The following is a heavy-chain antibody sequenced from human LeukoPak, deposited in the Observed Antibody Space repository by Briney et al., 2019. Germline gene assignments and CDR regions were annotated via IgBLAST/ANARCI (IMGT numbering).Heavy chain of an antibody. V-gene: IGHV3-23*01. CDR3: ANEIRPNDY. CDR2: ISISGGTT. CDR1: AFAFSNHA. J-gene: IGHJ4*02. D-gene: IGHD4-17*01. Sequence: GSLRLSCTASAFAFSNHAMSWVRQAPGKGLEWVSSISISGGTTYYADSVKGRFTISRENSKSTLYLQMNNLRADDTAVYYCANEIRPNDYWGQGTLVTVSS.